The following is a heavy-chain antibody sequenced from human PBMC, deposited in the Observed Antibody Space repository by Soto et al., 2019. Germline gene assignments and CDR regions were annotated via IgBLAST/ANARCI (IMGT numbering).Heavy chain of an antibody. D-gene: IGHD3-22*01. V-gene: IGHV2-26*01. CDR3: TRIYDSSSSAF. J-gene: IGHJ4*02. CDR2: IFSNDDK. Sequence: QVTLKESGPVLVKPTETLTLTCTVSVFSLSNARMGVSWIRQPPGKALEWLAHIFSNDDKAYSPSLKSRLTISKDTSKSKVVLTMTNMDPVDTATYYCTRIYDSSSSAFWGQGTPVTFSS. CDR1: VFSLSNARMG.